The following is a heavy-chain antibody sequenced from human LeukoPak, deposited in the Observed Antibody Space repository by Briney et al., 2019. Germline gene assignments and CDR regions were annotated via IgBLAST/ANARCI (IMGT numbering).Heavy chain of an antibody. CDR3: ARVPRNYYGSGSALDY. CDR2: INPDGSST. V-gene: IGHV3-74*03. CDR1: GFTFSNYW. Sequence: GGSLRLSCAASGFTFSNYWMHWLRQAPGKGLVWVSRINPDGSSTTYADSVKGRFTVSRDNAKNTLYLQMNSLRAEDTAVYYCARVPRNYYGSGSALDYWGQGTRVTVSA. D-gene: IGHD3-10*01. J-gene: IGHJ4*02.